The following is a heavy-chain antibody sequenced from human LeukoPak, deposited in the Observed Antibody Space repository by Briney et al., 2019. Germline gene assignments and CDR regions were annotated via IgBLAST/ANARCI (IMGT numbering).Heavy chain of an antibody. D-gene: IGHD4-23*01. J-gene: IGHJ4*02. CDR3: ARDAGATVGGGFDY. V-gene: IGHV3-33*08. CDR2: IWYDGSNK. CDR1: GFSFSSYG. Sequence: PGGSLRLSCAASGFSFSSYGMHWVRQAPGKGLEWVAVIWYDGSNKYYADSVKGRFTISRDNSKNTLYLQMNSLRAEGTAVYYCARDAGATVGGGFDYWGQGTLVTVYS.